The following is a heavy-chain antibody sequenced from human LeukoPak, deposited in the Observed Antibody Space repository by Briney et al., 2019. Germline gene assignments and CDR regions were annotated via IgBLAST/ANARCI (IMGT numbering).Heavy chain of an antibody. CDR2: INHSGST. Sequence: SETLSLTCAVYGVSFSGYYWSWIRQPPGKGLEWIGEINHSGSTNYNPSLKSRVTISVDTSKNQFSLKLSSVTAADTAVYYCATSDYFDYWGQGTLVTVSS. CDR1: GVSFSGYY. CDR3: ATSDYFDY. V-gene: IGHV4-34*01. J-gene: IGHJ4*02.